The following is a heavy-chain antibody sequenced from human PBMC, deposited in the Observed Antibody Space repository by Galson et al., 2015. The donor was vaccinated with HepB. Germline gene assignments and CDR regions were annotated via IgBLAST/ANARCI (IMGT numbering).Heavy chain of an antibody. CDR1: GFTFSSYE. V-gene: IGHV3-48*03. CDR2: ISSSGSTI. D-gene: IGHD6-6*01. CDR3: ARERKYSSSSEGGDFDY. J-gene: IGHJ4*02. Sequence: SLRLSCAASGFTFSSYEMNWVRQAPGKGLEWVSYISSSGSTIYYADSVKGRFTISRDNAKNSLYLQMNSLRAEDTAVYYCARERKYSSSSEGGDFDYWGQGTLVTVSS.